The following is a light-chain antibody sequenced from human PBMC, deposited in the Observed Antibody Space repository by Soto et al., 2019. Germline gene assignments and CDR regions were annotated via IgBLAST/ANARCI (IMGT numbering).Light chain of an antibody. CDR1: SADIGLYNY. CDR3: SSYTNSNTLV. V-gene: IGLV2-14*03. Sequence: QSALTQPASVYGSPGQSITISCTGTSADIGLYNYVSWYQQHPNKAPKLIIHDVTERPSGVSYRFSASKSGNTASLTISGLQAEDEADYYCSSYTNSNTLVFGGGTKLTVL. CDR2: DVT. J-gene: IGLJ2*01.